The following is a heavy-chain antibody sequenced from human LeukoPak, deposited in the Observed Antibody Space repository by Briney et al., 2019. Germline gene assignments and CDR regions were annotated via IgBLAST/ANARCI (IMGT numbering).Heavy chain of an antibody. J-gene: IGHJ4*02. CDR1: GFKFDYHS. V-gene: IGHV3-43*01. D-gene: IGHD3-22*01. CDR2: ISWDGYTT. Sequence: GGSLRLSCAATGFKFDYHSMHWVRQVPGKGLDWISLISWDGYTTYCADSVKGRFTISRDNSRNSLYLQMNSLKTEDTALYYCARDLTPYAASGYSPLVSWGQGTLVTVSS. CDR3: ARDLTPYAASGYSPLVS.